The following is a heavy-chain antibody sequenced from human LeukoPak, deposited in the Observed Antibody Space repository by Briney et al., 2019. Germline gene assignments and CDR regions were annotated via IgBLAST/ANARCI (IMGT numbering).Heavy chain of an antibody. D-gene: IGHD6-19*01. Sequence: ASVNVSCKASGYTFTVYYMHWVRQAPAQGQERMGWINPNSGGTNYAQKFQGRVTMTKDTSISTAYMELSRLRSDDTAVYYCARAPIAVAGSPPAYFQHWGQGTLVTVSS. CDR3: ARAPIAVAGSPPAYFQH. CDR2: INPNSGGT. J-gene: IGHJ1*01. CDR1: GYTFTVYY. V-gene: IGHV1-2*02.